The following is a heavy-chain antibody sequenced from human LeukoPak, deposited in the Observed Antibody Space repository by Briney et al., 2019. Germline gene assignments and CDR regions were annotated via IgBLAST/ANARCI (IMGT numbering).Heavy chain of an antibody. CDR3: ARASTMVRGVYYMDV. CDR2: ITHSGST. CDR1: GGSFSGYY. Sequence: SETLSLTCAVYGGSFSGYYWSWIRQPPGKGLEWIGEITHSGSTNYNPSLKSRVTISVDTSKNQFSLKLSSVTAADTAVYYCARASTMVRGVYYMDVWGKGTTVTISS. V-gene: IGHV4-34*01. J-gene: IGHJ6*03. D-gene: IGHD3-10*01.